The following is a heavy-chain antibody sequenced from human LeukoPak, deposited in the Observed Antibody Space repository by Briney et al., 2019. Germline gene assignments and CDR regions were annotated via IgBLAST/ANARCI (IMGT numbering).Heavy chain of an antibody. Sequence: GASVKVSCKASGYTFTSYGISWVRQAPGQGLEWMGWISAYNGNTNYAQKLQGRVTMTTDTSTSTAYMELRSLRSDDTAVYYCARDAATAARPVFDSWGQGTLVTVSS. D-gene: IGHD6-6*01. CDR1: GYTFTSYG. J-gene: IGHJ4*02. CDR2: ISAYNGNT. CDR3: ARDAATAARPVFDS. V-gene: IGHV1-18*01.